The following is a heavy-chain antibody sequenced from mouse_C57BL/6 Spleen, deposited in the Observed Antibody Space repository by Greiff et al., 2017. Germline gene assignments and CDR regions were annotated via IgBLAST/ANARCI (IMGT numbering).Heavy chain of an antibody. V-gene: IGHV1-18*01. J-gene: IGHJ1*03. D-gene: IGHD1-1*01. CDR2: INPNNGGT. Sequence: VQLKQSGPELVKPGASVKIPCKASGYTFTDYNMDWVKQSHGKSLEWIGDINPNNGGTIYNQKFKGKATLTVDKSSSTAYMELRSLTSEDTAVYYCARGGYGSSYWYFDVWGTGTTVTVSS. CDR3: ARGGYGSSYWYFDV. CDR1: GYTFTDYN.